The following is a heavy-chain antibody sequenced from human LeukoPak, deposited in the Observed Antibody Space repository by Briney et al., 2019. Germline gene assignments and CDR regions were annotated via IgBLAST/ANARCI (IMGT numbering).Heavy chain of an antibody. CDR2: INHSGST. J-gene: IGHJ6*03. Sequence: SETLSLTCAVYGGSFSGYYWSWIRQPPGKGLEWIGEINHSGSTNYNPSLKSRVTISVDTSKNQFSLKLSSVTAADTAVYYCARMPIVVVPAAYYYHYMDVWGKGTTVTISS. D-gene: IGHD2-2*01. CDR3: ARMPIVVVPAAYYYHYMDV. V-gene: IGHV4-34*01. CDR1: GGSFSGYY.